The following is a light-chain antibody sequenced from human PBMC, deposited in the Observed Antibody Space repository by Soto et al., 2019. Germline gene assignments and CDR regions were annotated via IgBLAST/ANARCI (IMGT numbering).Light chain of an antibody. J-gene: IGLJ3*02. CDR3: SLYTSSRTGV. Sequence: QSALTQPASVSGSPGQSITISCTGTSSDVGGYNYVSWYQQHPGKAPKPMIYEVSNRPSGVTNRFSGSKSGNTASLTISGLQAAGEADYSCSLYTSSRTGVFGGGTKLTVL. V-gene: IGLV2-14*01. CDR2: EVS. CDR1: SSDVGGYNY.